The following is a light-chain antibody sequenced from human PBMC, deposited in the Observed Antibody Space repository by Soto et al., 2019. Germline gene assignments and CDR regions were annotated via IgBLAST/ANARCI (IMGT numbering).Light chain of an antibody. CDR1: QSVLYSADNKNY. CDR3: QQYSSTPWT. J-gene: IGKJ1*01. CDR2: WAS. Sequence: DIVMTQSPDSLAVSLGERATINCKSSQSVLYSADNKNYLAWYQQKPGQPPKLLIYWASTRESGVPDRFSGSGSGTGFTLTISSLQAEDVAVYYCQQYSSTPWTFGQGTNVEIK. V-gene: IGKV4-1*01.